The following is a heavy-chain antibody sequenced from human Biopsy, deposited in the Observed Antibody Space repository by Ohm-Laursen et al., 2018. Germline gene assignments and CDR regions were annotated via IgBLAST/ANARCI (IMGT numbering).Heavy chain of an antibody. J-gene: IGHJ6*02. D-gene: IGHD2/OR15-2a*01. CDR2: IYYSGST. CDR1: GFSISSGYY. V-gene: IGHV4-38-2*01. Sequence: GTLSLTCAVSGFSISSGYYWDWIRQPPGKGLEWIGSIYYSGSTYYNPSLKSRVTISVDTSKNQFSLRLNSVTAADTAVYYCARATNSTGWPYYYFYGMDVWGQGTTVTVSS. CDR3: ARATNSTGWPYYYFYGMDV.